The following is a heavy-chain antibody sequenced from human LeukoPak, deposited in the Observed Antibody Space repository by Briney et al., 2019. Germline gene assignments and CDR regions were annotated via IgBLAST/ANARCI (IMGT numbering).Heavy chain of an antibody. CDR3: ARDLTKGATIKFPHL. V-gene: IGHV1-69*13. J-gene: IGHJ4*02. CDR1: GGIFSSYA. D-gene: IGHD1-26*01. CDR2: IIPIFGTA. Sequence: GASVKVSCKASGGIFSSYAISWVRQAPGQGLEWMGGIIPIFGTANYAQKFQGRVTITADESTSTAYMELSSLRSEDTAVYYCARDLTKGATIKFPHLWGQGTLVTVSS.